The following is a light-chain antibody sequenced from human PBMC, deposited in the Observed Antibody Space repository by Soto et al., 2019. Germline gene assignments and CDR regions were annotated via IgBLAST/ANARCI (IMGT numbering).Light chain of an antibody. CDR3: QQYNSG. V-gene: IGKV1-5*03. J-gene: IGKJ1*01. CDR1: QSISSW. CDR2: KAS. Sequence: DIQMTQSPSTLSASVGDRVTITCRASQSISSWLAWYRHKPGKAPKLLIYKASSLESGVPSRFSGSGSETEFTLTISSLQPDDFATYYCQQYNSGFGQGTKVEIK.